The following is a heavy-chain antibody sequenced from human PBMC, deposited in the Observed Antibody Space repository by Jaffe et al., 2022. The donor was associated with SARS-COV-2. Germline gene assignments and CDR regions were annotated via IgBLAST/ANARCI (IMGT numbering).Heavy chain of an antibody. D-gene: IGHD6-13*01. J-gene: IGHJ5*02. V-gene: IGHV3-23*01. CDR1: GFTFSSYA. CDR2: ISGSGGST. Sequence: EVQLLESGGGLVQPGGSLRLSCAASGFTFSSYAMSWVRQAPGKGLEWVSAISGSGGSTYYADSVKGRFTISRDNSKNTLYLQMNSLRAEDTAVYYCAKDGGHIAAAVFNWFDPWGQGTLVTVSS. CDR3: AKDGGHIAAAVFNWFDP.